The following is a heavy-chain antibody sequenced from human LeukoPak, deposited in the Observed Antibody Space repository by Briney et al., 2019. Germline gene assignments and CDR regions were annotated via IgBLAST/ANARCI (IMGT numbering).Heavy chain of an antibody. Sequence: PSQTLSLTCTVSGGSISSGDYYWSWIRQPPGKGLEWIGYIYYSGSTYYNPSLKSRVTISVDTSKNQFSLKLSSVTAADTAVYYCASYIIAARPLYYFDYWGQGTLVTVSS. D-gene: IGHD6-6*01. CDR2: IYYSGST. J-gene: IGHJ4*02. V-gene: IGHV4-30-4*08. CDR3: ASYIIAARPLYYFDY. CDR1: GGSISSGDYY.